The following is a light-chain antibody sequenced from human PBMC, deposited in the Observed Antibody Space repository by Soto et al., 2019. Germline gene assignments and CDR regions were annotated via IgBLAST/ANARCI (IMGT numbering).Light chain of an antibody. Sequence: QITQSPATLSASVGDRVTITCRASQSVYNTLAWYQQKPGKAPKFLIYKASSLESGVPSRFSGSGSGTEFTLTISSLQPDDFAIYYCQQYNDYPLTFGGGTKVDIK. CDR2: KAS. J-gene: IGKJ4*01. CDR1: QSVYNT. V-gene: IGKV1-5*03. CDR3: QQYNDYPLT.